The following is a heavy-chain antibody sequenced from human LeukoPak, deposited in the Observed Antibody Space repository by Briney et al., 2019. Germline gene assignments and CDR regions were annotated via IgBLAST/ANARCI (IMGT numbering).Heavy chain of an antibody. CDR1: GFTFSSYA. V-gene: IGHV3-7*03. D-gene: IGHD6-13*01. CDR2: IKPDGTTK. J-gene: IGHJ4*02. CDR3: ARSIPCGTTWYGRSDY. Sequence: GRSLRLSCAASGFTFSSYAMHWVRQAPGKGLEWVANIKPDGTTKFYVDSVKGRFTISRDNALNSLYLQMNSLRAEDTAIYYCARSIPCGTTWYGRSDYWGQGTLVTVSS.